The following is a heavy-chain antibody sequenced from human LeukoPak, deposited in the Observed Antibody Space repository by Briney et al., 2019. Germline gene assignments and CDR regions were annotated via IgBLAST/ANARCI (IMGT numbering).Heavy chain of an antibody. D-gene: IGHD6-19*01. CDR3: ARSSSGWYYFDY. J-gene: IGHJ4*02. V-gene: IGHV4-4*07. CDR2: IYTSGST. CDR1: GGSTSSNY. Sequence: ASETLSLTCTVSGGSTSSNYWSWIRQSAGKGLEWIGRIYTSGSTNYNPSLKSRVTMSVDTSENQFSLKLSSVTAADTAVYYCARSSSGWYYFDYWGQGTLVTVSS.